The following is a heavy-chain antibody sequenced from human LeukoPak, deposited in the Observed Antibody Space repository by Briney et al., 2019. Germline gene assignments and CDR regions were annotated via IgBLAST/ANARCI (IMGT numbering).Heavy chain of an antibody. V-gene: IGHV3-48*03. D-gene: IGHD3-16*01. Sequence: GGSLRLSCAASGFTFSSYEMNWVRQAPGKGLEWVSYISSSGSTIYYADSVKGRFTISRDNAKNSLYLQMNSLRAEDTAVYYCARERGGYYFDSWGQGILVTVSS. CDR3: ARERGGYYFDS. J-gene: IGHJ4*02. CDR1: GFTFSSYE. CDR2: ISSSGSTI.